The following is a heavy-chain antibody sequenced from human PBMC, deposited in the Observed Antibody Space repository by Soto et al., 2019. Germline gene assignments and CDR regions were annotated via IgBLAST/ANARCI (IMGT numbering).Heavy chain of an antibody. Sequence: QVQLVQSGAEVKKPGASVKVSCKASGYTFTSYGISWVRQAPGQGLEWMGWISAYNGNTNYAQKLQGRVTMTTDTSTSTADMELRSLRSDDTAVYYCARAEKYYDFWSGYYARDGWYFDYWGQGTLVTVSS. D-gene: IGHD3-3*01. J-gene: IGHJ4*02. CDR1: GYTFTSYG. CDR2: ISAYNGNT. V-gene: IGHV1-18*01. CDR3: ARAEKYYDFWSGYYARDGWYFDY.